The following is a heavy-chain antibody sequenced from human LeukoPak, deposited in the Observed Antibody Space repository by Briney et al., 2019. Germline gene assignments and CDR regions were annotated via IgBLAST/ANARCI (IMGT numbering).Heavy chain of an antibody. CDR2: IIPILGIA. CDR1: GGTFSSYA. V-gene: IGHV1-69*04. J-gene: IGHJ5*02. D-gene: IGHD6-19*01. CDR3: ARGGIVVNWFDP. Sequence: ASVKVSCKASGGTFSSYAISWVRQAPGQGLEWMGRIIPILGIANYAQKFQGRVTITADKSTSTAYMELSSLRSEDTAMYYCARGGIVVNWFDPWGQGTLVTVSS.